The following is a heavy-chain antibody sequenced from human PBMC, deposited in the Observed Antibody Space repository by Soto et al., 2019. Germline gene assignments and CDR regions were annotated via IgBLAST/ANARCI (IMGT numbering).Heavy chain of an antibody. CDR3: ARSSGSYSYYGMDV. Sequence: QVQLAQSGAEVKKPGASGKFSCKASGYTLTDYYIHWVRQAPGRGLEWMGWINPKTGDTYSAQNFQGRVTTTRDTSIDTGYMELSRLQSDDTAVYYCARSSGSYSYYGMDVWGQGTTLTVSS. CDR1: GYTLTDYY. J-gene: IGHJ6*02. D-gene: IGHD1-26*01. V-gene: IGHV1-2*02. CDR2: INPKTGDT.